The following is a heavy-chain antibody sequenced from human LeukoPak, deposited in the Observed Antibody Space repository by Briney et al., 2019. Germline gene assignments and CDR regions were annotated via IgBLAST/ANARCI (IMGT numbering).Heavy chain of an antibody. CDR1: GFTFSSYS. V-gene: IGHV3-21*01. CDR2: ISSSSSYI. J-gene: IGHJ4*02. Sequence: GGSRRLSCAASGFTFSSYSMNWVRQAPGKGLEWISYISSSSSYIYYAASVKGRFTISRDNAKNSLYLQMNSLRAEDTAVYYCASVDVVTTVLYWGQGTLVTVSS. D-gene: IGHD4-17*01. CDR3: ASVDVVTTVLY.